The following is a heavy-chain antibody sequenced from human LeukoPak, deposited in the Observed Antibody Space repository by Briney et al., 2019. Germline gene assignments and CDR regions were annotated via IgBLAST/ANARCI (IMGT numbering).Heavy chain of an antibody. V-gene: IGHV3-9*01. J-gene: IGHJ3*02. Sequence: PGRSLRLSCAASGFTFDDYDIHWVRQAPGKGLEWVSGISWNSGSIGYADSVKGRFTISRDNAKNSLYLQMNSLRAEDTALYYCAKGLGLRQIVLNAFDIWGQGTMVTVSS. CDR1: GFTFDDYD. D-gene: IGHD4-17*01. CDR3: AKGLGLRQIVLNAFDI. CDR2: ISWNSGSI.